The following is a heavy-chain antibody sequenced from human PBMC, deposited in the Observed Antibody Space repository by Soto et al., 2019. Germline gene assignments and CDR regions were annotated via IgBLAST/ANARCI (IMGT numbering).Heavy chain of an antibody. CDR1: GGSVSSGSYY. CDR3: ARALYCSGGSCSPLRGMDV. D-gene: IGHD2-15*01. J-gene: IGHJ6*02. CDR2: IYHSGST. Sequence: SETLSLTCTVSGGSVSSGSYYWGWIRQPPGKGLEWIGTIYHSGSTYYNPSLKSRVTISVDTSKNQFSLKLNSVTAADTAVYYCARALYCSGGSCSPLRGMDVWGLGTTVTVSS. V-gene: IGHV4-39*07.